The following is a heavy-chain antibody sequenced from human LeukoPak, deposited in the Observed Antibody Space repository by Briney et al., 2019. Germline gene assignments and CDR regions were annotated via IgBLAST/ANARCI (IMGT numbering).Heavy chain of an antibody. Sequence: SETLSLTCTVSGGSISSSSYYWGWIRQPPGKGLEWIGSIYYSGSTYYNPSLKSRVTISVDTSKNQFSLKLSSVTAADTAVYYCARYKLPGYSSSWPFDYWGQGTLVTVSS. D-gene: IGHD6-13*01. CDR1: GGSISSSSYY. CDR3: ARYKLPGYSSSWPFDY. J-gene: IGHJ4*02. CDR2: IYYSGST. V-gene: IGHV4-39*07.